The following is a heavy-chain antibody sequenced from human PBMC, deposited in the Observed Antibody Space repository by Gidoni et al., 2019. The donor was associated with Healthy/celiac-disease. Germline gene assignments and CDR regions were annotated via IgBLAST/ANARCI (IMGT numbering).Heavy chain of an antibody. J-gene: IGHJ4*02. CDR2: IIPIFGTA. V-gene: IGHV1-69*06. D-gene: IGHD1-26*01. Sequence: QVQLVQSGAEVKKPGSSVKVSCKASGGTFSRYALSWVRQDPGQGLEWMGGIIPIFGTANYAQKFQGRVTITADKSTSTAYMELSSLRSEDTAVYYCARDGRGSGSYEPVDYWGQGTLVTVSS. CDR3: ARDGRGSGSYEPVDY. CDR1: GGTFSRYA.